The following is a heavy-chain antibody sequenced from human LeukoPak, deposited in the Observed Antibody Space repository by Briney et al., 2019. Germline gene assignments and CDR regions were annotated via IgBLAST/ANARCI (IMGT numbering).Heavy chain of an antibody. V-gene: IGHV3-23*01. CDR1: GFTFSSYA. Sequence: PGGSLRLSCAASGFTFSSYAMSWVRQAPGKGLEWVSAISGSGGSTYYADSVKGRFTISRDNSKNTLYLQMNSLRAEDTAVYYCAKDEAIFGVVYLFDYWGQGTLVTVSS. D-gene: IGHD3-3*01. CDR2: ISGSGGST. J-gene: IGHJ4*02. CDR3: AKDEAIFGVVYLFDY.